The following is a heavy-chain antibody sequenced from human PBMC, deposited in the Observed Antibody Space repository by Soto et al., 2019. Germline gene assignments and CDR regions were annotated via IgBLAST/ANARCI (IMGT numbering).Heavy chain of an antibody. J-gene: IGHJ5*02. CDR1: GGTFSSYT. V-gene: IGHV1-69*02. CDR3: ARIAVAGQTSS. D-gene: IGHD6-19*01. CDR2: IIPILGIA. Sequence: QVQLVQSGAEVKKPGSSVKVSCKASGGTFSSYTISWVRQAPGQGLEWMGRIIPILGIANYAQKFQGRVTSTADKSTSTAYMELSSLRSEDTAVYYCARIAVAGQTSSWGQGTLVTVSS.